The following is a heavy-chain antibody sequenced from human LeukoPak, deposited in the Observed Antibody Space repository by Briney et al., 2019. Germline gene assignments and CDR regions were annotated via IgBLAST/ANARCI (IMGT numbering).Heavy chain of an antibody. V-gene: IGHV1-8*01. J-gene: IGHJ6*02. CDR2: MNPNSGNT. Sequence: GASVKVSCKASGYTFTSYDINWVRQATGQGLEWMGWMNPNSGNTGYAQKFQGRVTMTRNTSISTAYMELSSLRSEDTAVYCCARGRRNSPNYYYYYGMDVWGQGTTVTVSS. D-gene: IGHD1-1*01. CDR3: ARGRRNSPNYYYYYGMDV. CDR1: GYTFTSYD.